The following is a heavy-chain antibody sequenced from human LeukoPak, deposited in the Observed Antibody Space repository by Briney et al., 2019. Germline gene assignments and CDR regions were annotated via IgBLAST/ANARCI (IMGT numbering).Heavy chain of an antibody. V-gene: IGHV3-9*01. Sequence: GGSLRLSCAAPGFTFNNYAFHWVRQAPGKGLEWVAAINWNSVGIGYADSLKGRFTISRDSSKNSLYLQVNSLTVEDTAFYYCAKAPGANYYDTHGFDFWGQGTLVTVSS. CDR3: AKAPGANYYDTHGFDF. J-gene: IGHJ4*02. CDR1: GFTFNNYA. CDR2: INWNSVGI. D-gene: IGHD3-22*01.